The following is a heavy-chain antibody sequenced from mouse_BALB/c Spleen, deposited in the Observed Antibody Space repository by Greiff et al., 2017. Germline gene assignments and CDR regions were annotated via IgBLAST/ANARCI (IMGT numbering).Heavy chain of an antibody. Sequence: VQLQQSGAELAKPGASVKMSCKASGYTFTSYWMHWVKQRPGQGLEWIGYINPSTGYTEYNQKFKDKATLTADKSSSTAYMQLSSLTSEDSAVYYCARRQLGSTMDYWGQGTSVTVSS. V-gene: IGHV1-7*01. J-gene: IGHJ4*01. D-gene: IGHD3-2*01. CDR2: INPSTGYT. CDR3: ARRQLGSTMDY. CDR1: GYTFTSYW.